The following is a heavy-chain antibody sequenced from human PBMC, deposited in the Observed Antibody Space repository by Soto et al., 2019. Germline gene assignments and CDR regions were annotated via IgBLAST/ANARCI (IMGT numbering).Heavy chain of an antibody. J-gene: IGHJ4*02. V-gene: IGHV4-59*08. CDR3: ARRYGYYFDY. CDR2: IYYSGST. D-gene: IGHD4-17*01. Sequence: SETLSLTCTVSGGSISSYYWSWIRQPPGKGLEWIGYIYYSGSTNYNPSLKSRVNISVDTSKNQLSLKMSSVTAADTAVYYCARRYGYYFDYWGQGTLVTVSS. CDR1: GGSISSYY.